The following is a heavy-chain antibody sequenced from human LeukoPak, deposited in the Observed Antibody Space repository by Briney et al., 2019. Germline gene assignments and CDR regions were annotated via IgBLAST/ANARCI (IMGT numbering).Heavy chain of an antibody. CDR1: GFTFSSYA. CDR2: ISYDGSNK. Sequence: GRSLRLSCAASGFTFSSYAVHWVRQAPGKGLEWVAVISYDGSNKYYADSVKGRFTISRDNSKNTLYLQMNSLRAEDTAVYYCARDMGSGYFDYWGQGTLVTVSS. J-gene: IGHJ4*02. D-gene: IGHD1-26*01. CDR3: ARDMGSGYFDY. V-gene: IGHV3-30-3*01.